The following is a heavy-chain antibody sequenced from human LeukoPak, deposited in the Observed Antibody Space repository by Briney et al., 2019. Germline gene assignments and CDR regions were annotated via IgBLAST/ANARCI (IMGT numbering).Heavy chain of an antibody. J-gene: IGHJ6*02. Sequence: GGSLRLSCTASGFTFSNFAMNWVRQTPGKGLEWVSVISGSGSTYYADSVRGRFTVSRDNSKHTMSLQMNTLRAEDTAVYYCASPLVVPASYYYYGMDVWGQGATVTVSS. V-gene: IGHV3-23*01. D-gene: IGHD2-2*01. CDR2: ISGSGST. CDR3: ASPLVVPASYYYYGMDV. CDR1: GFTFSNFA.